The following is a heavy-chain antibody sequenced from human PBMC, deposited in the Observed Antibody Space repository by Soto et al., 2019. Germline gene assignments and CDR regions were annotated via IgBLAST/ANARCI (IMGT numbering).Heavy chain of an antibody. D-gene: IGHD3-10*01. CDR3: ATREYGAGDFYYYYGMDV. V-gene: IGHV1-24*01. J-gene: IGHJ6*02. CDR1: GYTLTELS. Sequence: QVQLVQSGAEVKKPGASVKVSCKVSGYTLTELSMHWVRQAPGKGLEWMGGFDPEDGETIYAQKFQGRVTMTEDTSTDTAYMELSSLRSEDTAVYYCATREYGAGDFYYYYGMDVWGQGTTVTVSS. CDR2: FDPEDGET.